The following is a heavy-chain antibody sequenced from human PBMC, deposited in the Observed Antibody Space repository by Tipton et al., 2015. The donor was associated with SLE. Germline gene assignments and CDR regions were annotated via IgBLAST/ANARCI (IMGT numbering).Heavy chain of an antibody. Sequence: TLSLTCAVSGYSITSGFYWGWIRQPPGKGLEWIASNYHSGYTYYNPSLKGRVSILLDTSKNHFSLKLSSVTAAGTAVYYCARGDSGWYFDYWGQGTLVTVSS. CDR3: ARGDSGWYFDY. D-gene: IGHD6-19*01. CDR2: NYHSGYT. J-gene: IGHJ4*02. CDR1: GYSITSGFY. V-gene: IGHV4-38-2*01.